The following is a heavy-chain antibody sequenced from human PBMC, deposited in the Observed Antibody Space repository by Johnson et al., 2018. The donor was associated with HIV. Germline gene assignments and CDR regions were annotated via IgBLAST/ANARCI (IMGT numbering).Heavy chain of an antibody. CDR1: GLSFTGAW. Sequence: MQLVESGGGVVRPGGSLTLSCAVSGLSFTGAWVSWVRQAPGKGLEWVGRIKSKTDGGTVDYAAPVKDRFTISRDDSKSTLYLQMKSMKSEDTAVYYCTAPVVVTHLDAFDMWGQGTMVTVSS. D-gene: IGHD2-21*02. V-gene: IGHV3-15*01. J-gene: IGHJ3*02. CDR2: IKSKTDGGTV. CDR3: TAPVVVTHLDAFDM.